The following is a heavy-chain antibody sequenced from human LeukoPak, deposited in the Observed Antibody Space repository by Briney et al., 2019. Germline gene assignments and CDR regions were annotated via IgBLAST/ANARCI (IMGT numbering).Heavy chain of an antibody. Sequence: ASVKVSCKASGYIFTSYGISWMRQAPGQGLEWMGWISAYNGNTNYAQKFQGRVTMTADTSTSTAYMELSSLRSEDTAVYYCARTPFDWNARHYYGMDVWGQGTTVTVSS. CDR2: ISAYNGNT. V-gene: IGHV1-18*01. J-gene: IGHJ6*02. D-gene: IGHD1-1*01. CDR1: GYIFTSYG. CDR3: ARTPFDWNARHYYGMDV.